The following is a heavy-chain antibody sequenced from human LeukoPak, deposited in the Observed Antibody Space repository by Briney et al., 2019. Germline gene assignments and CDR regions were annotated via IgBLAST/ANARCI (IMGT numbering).Heavy chain of an antibody. CDR3: AREASYYYDSSGTLDY. J-gene: IGHJ4*02. CDR2: IYHNGST. Sequence: SETLSLTCAVSGGSISSSNWWSWVRQPPGKGLEWIGEIYHNGSTNYNPSLKSRVTISVDKSKNQFSLKLSSVTTADTAVYYCAREASYYYDSSGTLDYWGQGTLVTVSS. D-gene: IGHD3-22*01. CDR1: GGSISSSNW. V-gene: IGHV4-4*02.